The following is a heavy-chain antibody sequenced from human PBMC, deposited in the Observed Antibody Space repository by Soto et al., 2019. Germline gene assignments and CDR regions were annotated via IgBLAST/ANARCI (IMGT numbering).Heavy chain of an antibody. Sequence: GVSLRLSCAASGFTFSSYAMSWVRQAPGKGLEWVSAISGSGGSTYYADSVKGRFTISRDNSKNTLYLQMNSLRAEDTAVYYCAKDEKGYCSGGSCLGFDYWGQGTLVTVSS. CDR3: AKDEKGYCSGGSCLGFDY. CDR1: GFTFSSYA. D-gene: IGHD2-15*01. J-gene: IGHJ4*02. V-gene: IGHV3-23*01. CDR2: ISGSGGST.